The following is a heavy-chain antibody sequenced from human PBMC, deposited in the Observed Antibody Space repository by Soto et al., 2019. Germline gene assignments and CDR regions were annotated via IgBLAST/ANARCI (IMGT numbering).Heavy chain of an antibody. J-gene: IGHJ4*02. CDR2: INSDGSST. Sequence: LRLSCAASGFTFSSYWMHWVRQAPGKGLVWVSRINSDGSSTSYADSVKGRFTISRDNAKNTLYLQMNSLRAEDTAVYYCARDPSYDFWSGYENTYFDYWGQGTLVTVSS. CDR3: ARDPSYDFWSGYENTYFDY. D-gene: IGHD3-3*01. CDR1: GFTFSSYW. V-gene: IGHV3-74*01.